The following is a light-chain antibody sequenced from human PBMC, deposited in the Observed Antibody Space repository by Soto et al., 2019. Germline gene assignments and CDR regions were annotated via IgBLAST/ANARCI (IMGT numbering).Light chain of an antibody. V-gene: IGKV1-5*01. CDR1: QNINAW. CDR2: DAS. J-gene: IGKJ1*01. CDR3: QQYASYSPT. Sequence: DIQMTQYPSTLSGSVGDRVTITCRTSQNINAWLAWYQQRPGQAPKLLIYDASTVQSGVPSRFSGSGSGTEFTLTISSLQPDDFATYYCQQYASYSPTFGQGTKVDI.